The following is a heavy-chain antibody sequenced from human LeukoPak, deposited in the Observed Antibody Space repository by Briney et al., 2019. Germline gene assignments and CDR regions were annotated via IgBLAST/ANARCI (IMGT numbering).Heavy chain of an antibody. CDR2: ISGSGSSI. D-gene: IGHD3-22*01. V-gene: IGHV3-21*01. J-gene: IGHJ4*02. CDR3: ARAQQKYYDSSKAAFDY. Sequence: PGGSLRLSCVASEFTFSAYGMSWVRQAPGTGLEWVSSISGSGSSIHYKESVRGRFTISRDNSGNSIYLQMNSLRAEDTAVYYCARAQQKYYDSSKAAFDYWGQGTLVTVSS. CDR1: EFTFSAYG.